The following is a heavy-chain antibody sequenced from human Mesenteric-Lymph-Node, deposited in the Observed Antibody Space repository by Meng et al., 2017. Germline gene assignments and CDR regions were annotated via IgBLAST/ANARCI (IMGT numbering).Heavy chain of an antibody. CDR3: ARVAAAGNEWFDP. J-gene: IGHJ5*02. CDR1: GGSISSINW. V-gene: IGHV4-4*02. Sequence: VQLQGSGPGLVKPSETLSLTSAVSGGSISSINWWTWVRQPPGKGLEWIGEIYHSGSTNYNPSLKSRVTISVDKSKNQFSLKLSSVTAADTAVYYCARVAAAGNEWFDPWGQGTLVTVSS. CDR2: IYHSGST. D-gene: IGHD6-13*01.